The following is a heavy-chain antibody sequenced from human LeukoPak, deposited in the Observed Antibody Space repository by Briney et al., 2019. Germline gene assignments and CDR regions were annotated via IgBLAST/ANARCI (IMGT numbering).Heavy chain of an antibody. CDR3: ARAFGYYDFWSGYYFRWFDA. Sequence: SETLSLTCTVSGGSISSGDYYWSWIRHPPRKGLEWVGYISYSGSTYYNPSIKSRVTISLVTSKNKFSLKLSSVTTADTAVYYCARAFGYYDFWSGYYFRWFDAWGQGTLVTVSS. CDR1: GGSISSGDYY. D-gene: IGHD3-3*01. V-gene: IGHV4-30-4*01. CDR2: ISYSGST. J-gene: IGHJ5*02.